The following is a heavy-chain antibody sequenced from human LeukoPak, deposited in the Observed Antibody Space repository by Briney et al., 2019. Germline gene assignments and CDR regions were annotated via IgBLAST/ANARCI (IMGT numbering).Heavy chain of an antibody. Sequence: GGSLRLSCAASGLTFSSNWMHWVRKAPGKGLVWVSHISTDARTITYADFVKGRFTISRDNAKNTVYLQMNSLRAEDTALYYCVRGQATAWGLDYWGQGTLVTVSS. D-gene: IGHD6-13*01. V-gene: IGHV3-74*01. J-gene: IGHJ4*02. CDR2: ISTDARTI. CDR3: VRGQATAWGLDY. CDR1: GLTFSSNW.